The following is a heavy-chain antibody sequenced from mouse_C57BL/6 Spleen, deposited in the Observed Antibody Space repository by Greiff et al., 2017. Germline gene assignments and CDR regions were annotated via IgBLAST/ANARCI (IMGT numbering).Heavy chain of an antibody. CDR2: IRNKANGYTT. D-gene: IGHD4-1*02. J-gene: IGHJ4*01. Sequence: DVKLVESGGGLVQPGGSLSLSCAASGFTFTDYYMSWVRQPPGKALEWLGFIRNKANGYTTEYSASVKGRFTISRDNSQSILYLQMNALRAEDSATYYCARYQLDYYAMDYWGQGTSVTVSS. CDR1: GFTFTDYY. V-gene: IGHV7-3*01. CDR3: ARYQLDYYAMDY.